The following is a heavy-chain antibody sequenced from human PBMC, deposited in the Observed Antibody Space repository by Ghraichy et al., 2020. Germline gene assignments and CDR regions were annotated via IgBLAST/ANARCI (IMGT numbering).Heavy chain of an antibody. D-gene: IGHD6-19*01. J-gene: IGHJ6*02. V-gene: IGHV4-59*01. Sequence: SETLSLTCTVSGGSISGYYCSWIRQPPGKGLEWIGYIYDSGSTDYNPSLKSRVTISVDTSKNQFSLKLSSVTAADTAVYYCARVSGWSGLDVWGQGTTVTVSS. CDR1: GGSISGYY. CDR2: IYDSGST. CDR3: ARVSGWSGLDV.